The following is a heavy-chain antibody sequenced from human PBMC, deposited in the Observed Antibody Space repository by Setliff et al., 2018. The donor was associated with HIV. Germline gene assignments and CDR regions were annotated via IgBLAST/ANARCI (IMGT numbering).Heavy chain of an antibody. J-gene: IGHJ4*02. Sequence: ASVKVSCKASGYTFTSYGISWVRQAPGQGLEWMGWISAYNGNTNYAQKLQGRVTMTTDTSTSTAYMELRSLRSDDTAVYYCARVSYYYDSSGIQRDFDYWGQGTLVTV. CDR1: GYTFTSYG. CDR2: ISAYNGNT. D-gene: IGHD3-22*01. CDR3: ARVSYYYDSSGIQRDFDY. V-gene: IGHV1-18*01.